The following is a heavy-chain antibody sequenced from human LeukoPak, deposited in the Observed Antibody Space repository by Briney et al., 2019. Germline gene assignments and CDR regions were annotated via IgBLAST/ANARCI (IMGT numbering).Heavy chain of an antibody. CDR3: ARAKIIQSITHMDV. V-gene: IGHV3-30*03. CDR2: MSHDGGIE. Sequence: PGGSLRLSCVASGFTFSTYGMHWVRQAPGKGLEWVAVMSHDGGIEKYAGSVKGRFTISRDNSKKTLFLQMNSLRSDDAAVYYCARAKIIQSITHMDVWGQGTTVTVSS. D-gene: IGHD5-18*01. J-gene: IGHJ6*02. CDR1: GFTFSTYG.